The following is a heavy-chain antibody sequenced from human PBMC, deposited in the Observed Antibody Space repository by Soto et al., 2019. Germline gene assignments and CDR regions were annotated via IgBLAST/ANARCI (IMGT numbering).Heavy chain of an antibody. J-gene: IGHJ3*02. V-gene: IGHV1-18*04. D-gene: IGHD3-22*01. Sequence: ASVKVSCKASGYTFTSYGISWVRQAPGQGLEWMGWISAYNGNTNYAQKLQGRVTITTDTSTSTAYMELKSLRSDDTAVDYCARGGERITTLAVVIGCFDIWGQGTLVTVSS. CDR1: GYTFTSYG. CDR3: ARGGERITTLAVVIGCFDI. CDR2: ISAYNGNT.